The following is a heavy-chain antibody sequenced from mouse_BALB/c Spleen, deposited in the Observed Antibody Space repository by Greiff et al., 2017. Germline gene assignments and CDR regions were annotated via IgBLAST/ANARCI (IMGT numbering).Heavy chain of an antibody. CDR1: GFSLTGYG. D-gene: IGHD1-1*01. J-gene: IGHJ4*01. CDR3: AREEIYYYGCYAMDY. CDR2: IWGDGST. Sequence: VMLVESGPGLVAPSQSLSITCTVSGFSLTGYGVHWVRQPPGKGLEWLGMIWGDGSTDYNSALKSRLSISKDNSKSQVFLKMNSLQTDDTARYYCAREEIYYYGCYAMDYWGQGTSVTVSS. V-gene: IGHV2-6-7*01.